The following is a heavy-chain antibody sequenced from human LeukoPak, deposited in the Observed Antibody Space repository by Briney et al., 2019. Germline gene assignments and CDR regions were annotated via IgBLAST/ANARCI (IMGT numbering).Heavy chain of an antibody. J-gene: IGHJ6*03. Sequence: GASLKVSCKASGYTFTSYGISWVRQAPGQGLEGMGWISAYNGNTKYAQKLQGRVTMTTDTSTSPAYMELRRLRSDDTDVYYCARGGYYYVSSGYSASYHMDVWGKGTTVTVSS. CDR2: ISAYNGNT. CDR3: ARGGYYYVSSGYSASYHMDV. V-gene: IGHV1-18*01. D-gene: IGHD3-22*01. CDR1: GYTFTSYG.